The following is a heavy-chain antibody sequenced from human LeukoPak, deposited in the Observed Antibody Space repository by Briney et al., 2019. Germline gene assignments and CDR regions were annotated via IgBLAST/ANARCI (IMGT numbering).Heavy chain of an antibody. CDR3: AKGTAPNP. V-gene: IGHV3-23*01. CDR2: TSSSGGST. D-gene: IGHD2-8*02. J-gene: IGHJ5*02. CDR1: GFTFSSFK. Sequence: GGSLRLSCAASGFTFSSFKMSWVRQAPGKGLEWVSTTSSSGGSTYYADFVKGRFTISRDNSKNTLYLQVNSLRAEDTAVYYCAKGTAPNPWGQGTLVTVSS.